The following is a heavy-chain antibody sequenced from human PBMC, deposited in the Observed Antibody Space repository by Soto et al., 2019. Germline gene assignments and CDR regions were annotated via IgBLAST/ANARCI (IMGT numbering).Heavy chain of an antibody. J-gene: IGHJ4*02. D-gene: IGHD1-20*01. V-gene: IGHV3-30*18. Sequence: GGSLRLSCAASGFTFSSYGMHWVRQAPGKGLEWVAVISYDGSNKYYADSVKGRFTISRDNSKNTLYLQMNSLRAEDTAVYYCAKDQSWYNPFDYWGQGTLVTVSS. CDR3: AKDQSWYNPFDY. CDR1: GFTFSSYG. CDR2: ISYDGSNK.